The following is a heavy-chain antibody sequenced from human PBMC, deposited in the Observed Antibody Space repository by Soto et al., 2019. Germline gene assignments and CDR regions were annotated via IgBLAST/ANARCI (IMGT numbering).Heavy chain of an antibody. CDR2: IDPSDSYT. V-gene: IGHV5-10-1*01. Sequence: GESLKISCKGSGCSFTSYWISWVRQMPGKGLEWMGRIDPSDSYTNYSPSFQGHVTISADKSISTAYLQWSSLKASDTAMYYCAKGRSYYYYYGVDVWGQGTTVTVSS. J-gene: IGHJ6*02. CDR3: AKGRSYYYYYGVDV. CDR1: GCSFTSYW.